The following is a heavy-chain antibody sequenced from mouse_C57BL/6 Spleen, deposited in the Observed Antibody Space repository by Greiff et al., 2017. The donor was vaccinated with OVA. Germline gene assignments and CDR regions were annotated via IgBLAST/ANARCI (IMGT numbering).Heavy chain of an antibody. D-gene: IGHD1-2*01. V-gene: IGHV1-59*01. CDR3: ARDDGDRGVGY. CDR2: IDPSDSYT. Sequence: QVQLQQPGAELVRPGTSVKLSCKASGYTFTSYWMHWVKQRPGQGLEWIGVIDPSDSYTNYNQKFKGKATLTVDTSSSTAYMQLSSLTSEDSAVYYCARDDGDRGVGYWGQGTTLTVSS. J-gene: IGHJ2*01. CDR1: GYTFTSYW.